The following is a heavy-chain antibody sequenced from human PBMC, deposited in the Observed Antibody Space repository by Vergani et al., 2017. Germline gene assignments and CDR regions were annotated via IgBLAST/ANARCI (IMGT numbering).Heavy chain of an antibody. J-gene: IGHJ6*03. Sequence: QLQLQESDPGLVKPSETLSLTCTVSGGSIRSTFYYWGWIRQPPGKGLEWIGTIYYSGSTYYNPSLKSRVTISVDTSKNQFSLKLNSVTAADTAVYYCARHKGRLVPGYYYYYYCMDVRGKGTTVTVSS. CDR2: IYYSGST. CDR1: GGSIRSTFYY. CDR3: ARHKGRLVPGYYYYYYCMDV. D-gene: IGHD3-10*01. V-gene: IGHV4-39*01.